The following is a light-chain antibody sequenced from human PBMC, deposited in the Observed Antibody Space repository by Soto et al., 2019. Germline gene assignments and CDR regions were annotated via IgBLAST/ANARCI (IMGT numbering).Light chain of an antibody. J-gene: IGLJ2*01. CDR2: DVR. V-gene: IGLV2-14*03. Sequence: QSALTQPASVSASPGQSITISCTGTSRDVGGFNYVSWYQHHPGEAPKLMVFDVRDRPSGVSPRFSGSKSGNTASLTISGHRTEDEADYYCACYTNGDPHVVFGGGTKLTVL. CDR3: ACYTNGDPHVV. CDR1: SRDVGGFNY.